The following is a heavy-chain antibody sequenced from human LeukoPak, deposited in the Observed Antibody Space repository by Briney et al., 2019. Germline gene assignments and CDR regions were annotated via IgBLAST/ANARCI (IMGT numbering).Heavy chain of an antibody. D-gene: IGHD2-2*01. CDR3: ARGYCSSTSCYNWFDP. CDR1: GYTFTAYY. J-gene: IGHJ5*02. Sequence: GASVKVSCRTSGYTFTAYYIHWVRQAPGQGLEWMGWINPNSGGTNYAQKFQGRVTMTRDTSISTAYMELSRLRSDDTAVYYCARGYCSSTSCYNWFDPWGQGTLVTVSS. CDR2: INPNSGGT. V-gene: IGHV1-2*02.